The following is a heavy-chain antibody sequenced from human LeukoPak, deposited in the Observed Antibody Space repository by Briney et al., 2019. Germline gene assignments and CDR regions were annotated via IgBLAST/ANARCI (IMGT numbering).Heavy chain of an antibody. Sequence: SETLSLTCTVSGGSISSYYWSWIRQPPGKGLEWIGYIYYSGSTSYNPSLKSRVTISVDTSKNQFSLKLSSVTAADTAVYYCARSIVVPSNNWFDPWGQGTLVTVSS. V-gene: IGHV4-59*01. CDR2: IYYSGST. CDR3: ARSIVVPSNNWFDP. J-gene: IGHJ5*02. D-gene: IGHD2-2*01. CDR1: GGSISSYY.